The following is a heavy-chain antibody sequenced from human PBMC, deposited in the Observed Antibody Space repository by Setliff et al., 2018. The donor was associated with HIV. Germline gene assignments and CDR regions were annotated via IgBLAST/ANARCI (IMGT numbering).Heavy chain of an antibody. CDR3: TRRRRAPGVEDLEAY. CDR2: VYPGDSVT. V-gene: IGHV5-51*01. CDR1: GYIFTNYW. D-gene: IGHD7-27*01. Sequence: GESLKISCKASGYIFTNYWIGWVRQMPGEGLEWIGVVYPGDSVTRYGPSFQGQVSISADRSITTAYLQWDSLKASDTAIYYCTRRRRAPGVEDLEAYWGQGTLVTVSS. J-gene: IGHJ4*02.